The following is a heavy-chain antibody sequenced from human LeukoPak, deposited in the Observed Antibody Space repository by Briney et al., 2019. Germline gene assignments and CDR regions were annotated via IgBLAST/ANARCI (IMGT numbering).Heavy chain of an antibody. V-gene: IGHV1-8*01. Sequence: ASVKVSCKASGYTFTSYDINWVRQATGQGLEWMGWMNPNSGNTGYAQKFQGRVTMTRNTSISTAYMELNSLRAEDTAVYYCANYRRIQLWLGYFDYWGQGTLVTVSS. D-gene: IGHD5-18*01. CDR1: GYTFTSYD. CDR2: MNPNSGNT. CDR3: ANYRRIQLWLGYFDY. J-gene: IGHJ4*02.